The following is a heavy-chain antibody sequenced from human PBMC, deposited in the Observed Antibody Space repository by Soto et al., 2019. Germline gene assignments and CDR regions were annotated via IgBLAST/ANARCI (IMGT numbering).Heavy chain of an antibody. CDR3: ARTQTYYYDSSGYYSLYY. CDR1: GFNFNSYT. D-gene: IGHD3-22*01. J-gene: IGHJ4*02. V-gene: IGHV3-21*01. CDR2: ISSSGYI. Sequence: GSLRLSCAASGFNFNSYTINWVRQAPGKRLEWLSSISSSGYIFSTDSVRGRFTISRDNAKNTLYLQMNSLRAEDTAVYYCARTQTYYYDSSGYYSLYYWGQGTLVTVSS.